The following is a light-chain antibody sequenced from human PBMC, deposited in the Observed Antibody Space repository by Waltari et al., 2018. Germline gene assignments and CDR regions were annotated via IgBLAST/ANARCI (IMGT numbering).Light chain of an antibody. CDR3: QQYSNYPWT. V-gene: IGKV1-5*03. Sequence: DIQMTLSPPTLSASVGDRVTITCRASQIISGWLAWYQQQPGKAPKLLIHKASVLESGVPSRFSGSGSGSGIEFTLTISSLQPDDFATYHCQQYSNYPWTFGQGTRVEIK. CDR2: KAS. CDR1: QIISGW. J-gene: IGKJ1*01.